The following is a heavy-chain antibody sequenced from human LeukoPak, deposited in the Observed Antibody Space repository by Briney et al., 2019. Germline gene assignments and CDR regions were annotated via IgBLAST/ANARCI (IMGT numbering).Heavy chain of an antibody. D-gene: IGHD3-22*01. Sequence: GGSLRLSCAASGFTFSSYGMHWVRQAPGKGLEWVAVIWYDGSNKYYADSVKGRFTISRDNSKNTLYLQMNSLRAEDTAVYYCAKDFGYYYDSSGYTLGYAPDAFDIWGQGTMVTVSS. CDR3: AKDFGYYYDSSGYTLGYAPDAFDI. V-gene: IGHV3-30*02. CDR2: IWYDGSNK. CDR1: GFTFSSYG. J-gene: IGHJ3*02.